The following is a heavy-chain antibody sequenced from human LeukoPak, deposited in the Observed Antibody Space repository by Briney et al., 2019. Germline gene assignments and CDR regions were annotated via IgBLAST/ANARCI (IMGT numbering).Heavy chain of an antibody. V-gene: IGHV3-11*01. CDR3: GKGSLAVAATPLDF. CDR2: IGSRSTTI. D-gene: IGHD6-19*01. Sequence: GGSLRLSCTASGFDFSNSFMSWVRQAPGKGLEWISYIGSRSTTIYYADSVKGRFTISGDNGKNTVYLQMNNLRVDDTAVFYCGKGSLAVAATPLDFWGQGTLVTVSS. CDR1: GFDFSNSF. J-gene: IGHJ4*02.